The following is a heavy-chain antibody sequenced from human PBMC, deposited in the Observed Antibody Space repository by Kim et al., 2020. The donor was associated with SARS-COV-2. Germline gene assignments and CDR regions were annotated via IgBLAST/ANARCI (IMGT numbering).Heavy chain of an antibody. J-gene: IGHJ5*02. CDR1: GYSFSSYW. CDR2: IDPSDSYS. V-gene: IGHV5-10-1*01. Sequence: GESLKISCKGSGYSFSSYWITWVRQMPGKGLEWMGRIDPSDSYSDYSPSFEGHVTISVDNSISTAYLQWSSLKASDTATYYCARYYSGYYYWLDPWGQGTLVTVSS. CDR3: ARYYSGYYYWLDP. D-gene: IGHD1-26*01.